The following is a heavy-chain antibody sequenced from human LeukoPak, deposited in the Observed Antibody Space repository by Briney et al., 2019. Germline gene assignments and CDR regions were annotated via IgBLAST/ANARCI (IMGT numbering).Heavy chain of an antibody. J-gene: IGHJ4*02. CDR1: GGSISSGGYY. CDR3: ARVGQYYYDSSGYSTGYFGY. Sequence: PSQTLSLTCTVSGGSISSGGYYWSWIRQHPGKGLEWIGYIYYSGSTYYNPSLKSRVTISVDTSKNQFSLKLSSVTAADTAVYYCARVGQYYYDSSGYSTGYFGYWGQGTLVTVSS. CDR2: IYYSGST. D-gene: IGHD3-22*01. V-gene: IGHV4-31*03.